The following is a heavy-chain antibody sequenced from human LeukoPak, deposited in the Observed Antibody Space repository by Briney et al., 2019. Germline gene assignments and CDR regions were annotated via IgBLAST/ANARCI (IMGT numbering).Heavy chain of an antibody. CDR3: AREYYGSGSYYNVGY. V-gene: IGHV3-20*04. CDR1: GFTFDDYG. D-gene: IGHD3-10*01. Sequence: GGSLRVSCAASGFTFDDYGMSWVRQVPGKGLEWVSGINWNGGRTGCADSVKGRFTISRDDAKKSLYVQMNSLRAEDTALYYCAREYYGSGSYYNVGYWGQGTLVTVSS. CDR2: INWNGGRT. J-gene: IGHJ4*02.